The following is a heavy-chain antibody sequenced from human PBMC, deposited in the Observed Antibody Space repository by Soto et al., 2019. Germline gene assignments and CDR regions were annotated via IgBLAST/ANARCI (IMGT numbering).Heavy chain of an antibody. CDR2: ISYDGSGT. V-gene: IGHV3-30-3*01. CDR1: AFTFSDYA. J-gene: IGHJ2*01. CDR3: ARDARIGTDWYFYL. D-gene: IGHD1-26*01. Sequence: QVQLVESGGGVVQPGRSLRLSCVGSAFTFSDYAIHWVRQAPGKGLDWVAAISYDGSGTYYADSVKGRFTISRDNSKNTLYLQMNNLIVEDTAMYYCARDARIGTDWYFYLWGRGTLVTVSS.